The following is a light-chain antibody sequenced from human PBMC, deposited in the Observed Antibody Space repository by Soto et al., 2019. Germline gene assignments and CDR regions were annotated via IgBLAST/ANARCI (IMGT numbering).Light chain of an antibody. J-gene: IGLJ1*01. CDR3: CSYTSSRTYV. CDR2: EVT. V-gene: IGLV2-14*01. CDR1: SSDVGAYIY. Sequence: ALTQPASVSGSPGQSITISCTGTSSDVGAYIYVSWYQHHPGKAPEVMIYEVTNRPSGVSDRFSGSKSGNTASLTISGLQAEDEADYYCCSYTSSRTYVFGTGTKVTVL.